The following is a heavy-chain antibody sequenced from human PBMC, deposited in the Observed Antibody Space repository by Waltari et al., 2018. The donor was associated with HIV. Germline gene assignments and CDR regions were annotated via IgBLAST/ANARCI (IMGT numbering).Heavy chain of an antibody. D-gene: IGHD1-1*01. CDR2: IRGGGHAP. Sequence: EVQLLEAGGVLVQPGGAARLACEASGVTVSKFAMSWARQAPGKVLEWVSGIRGGGHAPFYADSVKGRFTISRDNSKNTLYLQMHSLRAEDTAVYYCARLDFWLKYNFDYWGQGTLVTVSS. CDR1: GVTVSKFA. J-gene: IGHJ4*02. V-gene: IGHV3-23*01. CDR3: ARLDFWLKYNFDY.